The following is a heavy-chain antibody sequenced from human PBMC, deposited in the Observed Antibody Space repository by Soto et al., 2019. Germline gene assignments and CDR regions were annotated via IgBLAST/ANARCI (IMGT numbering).Heavy chain of an antibody. D-gene: IGHD6-6*01. CDR2: IYYSVST. V-gene: IGHV4-31*08. CDR3: AGGSSSLDWFDP. CDR1: GGSISSGGSY. J-gene: IGHJ5*02. Sequence: SETLPLTCTVSGGSISSGGSYWSWIRQHPGKGLAWIGYIYYSVSTYYNPSLKSRVTISVDTSKNQFSLKLSSVTVADTAVYYCAGGSSSLDWFDPWGQGTMVTVSS.